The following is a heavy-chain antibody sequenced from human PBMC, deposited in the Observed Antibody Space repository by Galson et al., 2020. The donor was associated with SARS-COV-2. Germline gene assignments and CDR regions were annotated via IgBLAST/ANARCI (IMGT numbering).Heavy chain of an antibody. D-gene: IGHD4-4*01. CDR3: ARGLTVTTSDY. CDR2: MNPNNGNT. CDR1: GYTFTDYD. V-gene: IGHV1-8*01. J-gene: IGHJ4*02. Sequence: ASVKVSCKASGYTFTDYDINWVRPVPGQGLEWMGWMNPNNGNTDHAQKFQGRVTMTRNTSISTAYMELSSLRSEDTAVYYCARGLTVTTSDYWGQGTLVTVSS.